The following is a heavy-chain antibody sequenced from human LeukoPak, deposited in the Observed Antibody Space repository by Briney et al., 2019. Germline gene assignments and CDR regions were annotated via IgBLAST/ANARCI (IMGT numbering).Heavy chain of an antibody. V-gene: IGHV4-59*01. CDR3: ARDFRSGSVGFDP. J-gene: IGHJ5*02. Sequence: SETLSLTCTVSGAAISTYFWSWIRQSPGKGLEWIGYIYSSGSTKYNPSLKSRVTISVDASKNQFALTLRSLTAADTAVYYCARDFRSGSVGFDPWGQGTLVTVSS. CDR2: IYSSGST. CDR1: GAAISTYF. D-gene: IGHD3-3*01.